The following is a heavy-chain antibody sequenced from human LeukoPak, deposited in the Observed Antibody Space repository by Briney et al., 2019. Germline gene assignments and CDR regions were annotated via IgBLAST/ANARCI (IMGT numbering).Heavy chain of an antibody. Sequence: GASVKVSCKASGYTFTSYYMHRVRQAPGQGLEWMRIINPSGGSTSYAQKFQGRVTMTRDTSTSTVYMELSSLRSEDTAMYYCARQEYCSGGSCYTWFDPWGQGTLVTVSS. CDR2: INPSGGST. D-gene: IGHD2-15*01. CDR3: ARQEYCSGGSCYTWFDP. V-gene: IGHV1-46*01. CDR1: GYTFTSYY. J-gene: IGHJ5*02.